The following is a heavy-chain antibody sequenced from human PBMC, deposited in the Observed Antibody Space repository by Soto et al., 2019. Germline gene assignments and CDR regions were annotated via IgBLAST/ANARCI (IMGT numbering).Heavy chain of an antibody. V-gene: IGHV4-30-4*01. CDR2: IYYSGST. CDR1: GGSISSGDYY. J-gene: IGHJ5*02. CDR3: ARVLRFSSRGPWFDP. Sequence: PSETLSLTCTVSGGSISSGDYYWSWIRQPPGKGLEWIGYIYYSGSTYYNPSLKSRVTISVDTSKNQFSLKLSSVTAADTAVYYCARVLRFSSRGPWFDPWGQGTLVTVSS. D-gene: IGHD3-3*01.